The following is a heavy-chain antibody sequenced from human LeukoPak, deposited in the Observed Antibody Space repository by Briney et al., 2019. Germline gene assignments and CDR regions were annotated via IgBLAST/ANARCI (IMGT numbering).Heavy chain of an antibody. CDR2: ISGRGGST. Sequence: GGSLSLSCAASGFTISNAWMSWVRQAPGKGLEWVAAISGRGGSTYNADSAKGRLTNSRDTSNNTLYLQMNSLRAEDTAVYYWAKDRTYYDSLGDPADYWGQGTLVTVSS. J-gene: IGHJ4*02. D-gene: IGHD3-9*01. V-gene: IGHV3-23*01. CDR3: AKDRTYYDSLGDPADY. CDR1: GFTISNAW.